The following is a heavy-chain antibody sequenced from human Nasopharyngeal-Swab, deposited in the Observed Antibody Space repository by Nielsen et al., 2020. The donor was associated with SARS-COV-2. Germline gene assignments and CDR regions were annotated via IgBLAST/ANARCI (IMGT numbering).Heavy chain of an antibody. CDR3: ATDSSSWYEEDY. V-gene: IGHV1-2*06. D-gene: IGHD6-13*01. CDR1: GYTFTGYY. J-gene: IGHJ4*02. CDR2: INPNSGGT. Sequence: SVKVSCKASGYTFTGYYMHWVRQAPGQGLEWMGRINPNSGGTNYAQKFQGRVTTTRDTSISTAYMELSRLRSDDTAVYYCATDSSSWYEEDYWGQGTLVTVSS.